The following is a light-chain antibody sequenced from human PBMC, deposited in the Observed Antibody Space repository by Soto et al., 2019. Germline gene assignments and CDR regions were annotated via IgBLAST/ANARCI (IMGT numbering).Light chain of an antibody. Sequence: DMEMTQSPSSLSAFVGDRVTITCRASQSISNYLNWYQHKPGKVPKLLIYAASSLQSGVPTRFSGSGSGTDFTLTIYSLQPEDFATYYCQQSYGTPLPFGGGTKIEIK. CDR3: QQSYGTPLP. J-gene: IGKJ4*01. CDR1: QSISNY. V-gene: IGKV1-39*01. CDR2: AAS.